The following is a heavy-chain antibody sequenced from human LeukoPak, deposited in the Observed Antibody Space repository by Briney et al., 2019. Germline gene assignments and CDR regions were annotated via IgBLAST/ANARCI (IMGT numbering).Heavy chain of an antibody. CDR2: IYSDGSRT. CDR1: GFTFNTYW. J-gene: IGHJ3*02. Sequence: GGSLRLSCAASGFTFNTYWMHWVRQGPGKGLVWVSRIYSDGSRTTYADSVRGRFTISGDNAKNTLYLQMNSLRAEDTAMYYCARSGRGGALDIWGQGTMVTVSS. V-gene: IGHV3-74*01. CDR3: ARSGRGGALDI. D-gene: IGHD1-26*01.